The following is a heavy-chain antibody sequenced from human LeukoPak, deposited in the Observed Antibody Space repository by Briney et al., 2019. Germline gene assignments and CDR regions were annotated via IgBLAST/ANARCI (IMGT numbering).Heavy chain of an antibody. V-gene: IGHV4-59*01. J-gene: IGHJ5*02. CDR1: GGSISSYY. Sequence: SETLSLTCTVSGGSISSYYWSWIRQPRGKGLEWIGYIYYSGSTNYNPSLKSRVTISVDTSKNQFSLKLSSVTAADTAVYYCARGRYSSGWSPYNWFDPWGQGTLVTVSS. CDR2: IYYSGST. D-gene: IGHD6-19*01. CDR3: ARGRYSSGWSPYNWFDP.